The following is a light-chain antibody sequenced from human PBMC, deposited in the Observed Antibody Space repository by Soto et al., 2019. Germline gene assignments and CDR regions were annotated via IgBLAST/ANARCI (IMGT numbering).Light chain of an antibody. V-gene: IGKV3-20*01. CDR3: QQYASSTGT. Sequence: EIVLTQSPGTLSLSPGERATLSCRASQSVSSSSLAWYQQKPGQAPRLLMYDTSSRATGIPDRFSGSGSGTDFTLTICRLEPEDFAVYYCQQYASSTGTFGQGTKVEIK. CDR2: DTS. J-gene: IGKJ1*01. CDR1: QSVSSSS.